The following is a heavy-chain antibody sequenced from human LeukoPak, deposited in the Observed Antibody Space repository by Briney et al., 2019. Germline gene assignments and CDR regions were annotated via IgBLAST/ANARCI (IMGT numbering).Heavy chain of an antibody. CDR2: INPNSGGT. V-gene: IGHV1-2*02. CDR1: GYTFIGYY. Sequence: ASVTVSCTASGYTFIGYYIHWVRQAPGQGLEWMGWINPNSGGTNYAQRFQGRVTMTRDTSISTAYMELSGLRSDDTAVYYCARDASPFDYWGQGTLVTVSS. J-gene: IGHJ4*02. CDR3: ARDASPFDY.